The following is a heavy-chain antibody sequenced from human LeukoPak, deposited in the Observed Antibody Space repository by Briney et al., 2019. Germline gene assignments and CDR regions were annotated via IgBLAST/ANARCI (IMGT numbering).Heavy chain of an antibody. V-gene: IGHV3-30*18. CDR1: GLTFSSYG. J-gene: IGHJ4*02. CDR3: AKDENSYGYDY. D-gene: IGHD5-18*01. Sequence: GGSLRLSCAASGLTFSSYGMHWVRQAPGKGLEWVAAISYDGSNKYYADSVKGRFTISRDNFKNTLYLQMNSLRAEDTAVYYCAKDENSYGYDYWGQGTLVTVSS. CDR2: ISYDGSNK.